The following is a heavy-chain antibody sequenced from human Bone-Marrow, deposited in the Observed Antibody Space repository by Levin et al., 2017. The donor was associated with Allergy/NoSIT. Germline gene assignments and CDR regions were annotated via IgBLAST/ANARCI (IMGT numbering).Heavy chain of an antibody. D-gene: IGHD5-18*01. V-gene: IGHV4-59*11. CDR3: AREIISGFSYGTLDY. J-gene: IGHJ4*02. CDR1: GGSIRSHY. Sequence: SQTLSLTCTVSGGSIRSHYWSWIRQPPGKGLEWIGYIYYNGDTKYNPSLKSRVTISADTSKNQFSLKLKSVTAADTAVYYCAREIISGFSYGTLDYWGQGALVTVSS. CDR2: IYYNGDT.